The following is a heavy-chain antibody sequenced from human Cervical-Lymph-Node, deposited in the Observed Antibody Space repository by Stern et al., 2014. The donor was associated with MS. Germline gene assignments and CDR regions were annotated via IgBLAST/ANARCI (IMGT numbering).Heavy chain of an antibody. CDR3: ARGVVSNRAAATLHNLFDP. D-gene: IGHD2-15*01. CDR2: IIPILGLA. CDR1: GGTFSSSYA. V-gene: IGHV1-69*09. J-gene: IGHJ5*02. Sequence: VQLVESGAEVKKPGSSMNVSCKTSGGTFSSSYAITWLRQAPGQGLEWMGRIIPILGLANYAQKFQDRVTITADTSTSTTYMQLSSLRSEDTAVYYCARGVVSNRAAATLHNLFDPWGQGTLVTVS.